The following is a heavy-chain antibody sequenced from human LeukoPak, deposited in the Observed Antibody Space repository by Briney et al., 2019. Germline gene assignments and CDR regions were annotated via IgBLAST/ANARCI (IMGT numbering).Heavy chain of an antibody. Sequence: SETLSLTCTVSGGSISSGSYYWSWIRQAPGKGLEWIGYIYYSGSTNYNPSLKSRVTISVDTSKNQFSLKLSSVTAADTAVYYCARGGGGYNWNYVNGFDYWGQGTLVTVSS. CDR3: ARGGGGYNWNYVNGFDY. J-gene: IGHJ4*02. D-gene: IGHD1-7*01. V-gene: IGHV4-61*01. CDR2: IYYSGST. CDR1: GGSISSGSYY.